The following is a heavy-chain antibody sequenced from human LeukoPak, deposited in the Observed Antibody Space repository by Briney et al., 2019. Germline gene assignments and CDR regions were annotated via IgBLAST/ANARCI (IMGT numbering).Heavy chain of an antibody. CDR2: IYYSGST. V-gene: IGHV4-59*01. CDR1: GGSISSYY. CDR3: ARERELTGEETYYYYMDV. D-gene: IGHD7-27*01. Sequence: PSETLSLTCTVSGGSISSYYWSWIRQPPGKGLEWIGYIYYSGSTNYNPSLKSRVTISVDTSKNQFSLKLSSVTAADTAVYYCARERELTGEETYYYYMDVWGKGTTVTVSS. J-gene: IGHJ6*03.